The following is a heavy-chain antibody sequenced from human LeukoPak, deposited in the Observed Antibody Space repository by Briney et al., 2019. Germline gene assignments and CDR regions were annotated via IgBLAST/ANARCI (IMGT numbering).Heavy chain of an antibody. CDR2: IKQDGSEK. Sequence: GGSLRLSCAASGFTFSSYWMSWVRQAPGKGLEWVANIKQDGSEKYYVDSVKGRFTISRDNAKNSLYLQMNSLRAEDTAVFYCAREGGGSGTYFGFYDYYYMGVWGKGTTVTISS. J-gene: IGHJ6*03. CDR1: GFTFSSYW. D-gene: IGHD3-10*01. V-gene: IGHV3-7*01. CDR3: AREGGGSGTYFGFYDYYYMGV.